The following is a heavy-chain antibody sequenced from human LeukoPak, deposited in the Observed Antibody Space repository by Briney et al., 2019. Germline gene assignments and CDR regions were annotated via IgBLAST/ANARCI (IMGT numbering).Heavy chain of an antibody. D-gene: IGHD6-13*01. Sequence: GGSLRLSCAASGFTFSSYSMNWVRQAPGKGLEWVSSISSSSSYIYYADSVKGRFTISRDNAKNSLYLQMNSLRAEDTAVYYCARISIAAAGTPFDYWGQGTLVTVSS. J-gene: IGHJ4*02. CDR1: GFTFSSYS. CDR3: ARISIAAAGTPFDY. V-gene: IGHV3-21*01. CDR2: ISSSSSYI.